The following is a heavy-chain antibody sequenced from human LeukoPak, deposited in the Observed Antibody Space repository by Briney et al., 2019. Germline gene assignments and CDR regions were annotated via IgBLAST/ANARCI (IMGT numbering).Heavy chain of an antibody. CDR2: IYTSGGT. J-gene: IGHJ4*02. D-gene: IGHD2-15*01. CDR3: ARGPTYCSSSSCLQGE. V-gene: IGHV4-61*02. Sequence: SQTLSLTCTVSGGSISSGSYYWSWIRQPAGKGLEWIGRIYTSGGTNYNPSLKSRVTISVDTSKNQFSLKLSSVTAADTAVYYCARGPTYCSSSSCLQGEWGQGTLVTVSS. CDR1: GGSISSGSYY.